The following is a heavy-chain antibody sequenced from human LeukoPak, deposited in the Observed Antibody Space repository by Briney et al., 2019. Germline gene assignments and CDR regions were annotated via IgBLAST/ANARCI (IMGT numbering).Heavy chain of an antibody. CDR2: ISYDGKNI. Sequence: PGGSLRLSCAASGFSFSSYGFHWVRQAPGKGLKWVSAISYDGKNIHYADSVKGRFTISRDNSRNTVYLQMNSLRVEDTAVYYCAKTYSRESGYDFFFHYWGQGTRVTVSS. V-gene: IGHV3-33*06. D-gene: IGHD5-12*01. CDR1: GFSFSSYG. J-gene: IGHJ4*02. CDR3: AKTYSRESGYDFFFHY.